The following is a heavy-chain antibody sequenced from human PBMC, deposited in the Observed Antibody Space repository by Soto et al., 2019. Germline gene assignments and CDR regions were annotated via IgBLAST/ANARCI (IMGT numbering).Heavy chain of an antibody. D-gene: IGHD5-12*01. V-gene: IGHV3-23*01. CDR1: GFTFSTYA. J-gene: IGHJ4*02. Sequence: GGSLRLSCAASGFTFSTYAMGWVRQAPGKGLEYVSSISGNGDSTYYANSVRGRFTLSRDNSKNTLYLQMNNLRTEDSAVYYCAKDVSFYDSVPFDYWGQGALVTVSS. CDR3: AKDVSFYDSVPFDY. CDR2: ISGNGDST.